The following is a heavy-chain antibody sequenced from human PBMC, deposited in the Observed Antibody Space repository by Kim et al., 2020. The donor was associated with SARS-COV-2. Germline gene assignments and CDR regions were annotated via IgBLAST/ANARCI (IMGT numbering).Heavy chain of an antibody. V-gene: IGHV4-59*01. CDR1: GGSISNNY. CDR2: IYYSGST. D-gene: IGHD4-17*01. J-gene: IGHJ4*02. CDR3: SSVEDYGGNFLFDY. Sequence: SETLSLTCTVSGGSISNNYWSWIRQPPGKGLEWIGYIYYSGSTTYNPSLKSRVTVSVDTSKNQFSLKLSSVTAADTAVYYCSSVEDYGGNFLFDYWGQGTLGTVSA.